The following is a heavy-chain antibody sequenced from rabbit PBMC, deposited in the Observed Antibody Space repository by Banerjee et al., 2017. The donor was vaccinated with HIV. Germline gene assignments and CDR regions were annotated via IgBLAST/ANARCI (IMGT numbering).Heavy chain of an antibody. CDR1: GFSFSSSYY. J-gene: IGHJ4*01. V-gene: IGHV1S40*01. CDR3: TREGDL. Sequence: QSLEESGGDLVKPGASLTLTCTASGFSFSSSYYMCWVRQAPGKGLELIACIYTSSGNTYYASWAKGRFTISKTSSTTVTLQMTSLTAADTATYFCTREGDLWGPGTLVTVS. CDR2: IYTSSGNT.